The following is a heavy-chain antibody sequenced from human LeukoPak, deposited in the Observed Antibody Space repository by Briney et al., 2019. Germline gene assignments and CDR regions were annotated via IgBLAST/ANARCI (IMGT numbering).Heavy chain of an antibody. J-gene: IGHJ4*02. CDR3: CRSGSYSGDFDY. Sequence: GRSLRLSCTASGFTFGDYAMSWFRQAPGNGLEWVGFIRSKAYGGTTEYAASVKGRFTISRDDSKSIAYLQMNSLKTEDTAVYYCCRSGSYSGDFDYWGLGTLVTVSS. CDR2: IRSKAYGGTT. V-gene: IGHV3-49*03. D-gene: IGHD1-26*01. CDR1: GFTFGDYA.